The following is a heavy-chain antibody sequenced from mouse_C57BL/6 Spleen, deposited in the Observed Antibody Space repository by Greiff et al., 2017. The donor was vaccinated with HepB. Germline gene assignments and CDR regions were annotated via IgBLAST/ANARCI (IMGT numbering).Heavy chain of an antibody. V-gene: IGHV1-54*01. J-gene: IGHJ3*01. Sequence: QVQLKQSGAELVRPGTSVTLSCKASGYAFTNYLLVWVKQRPGQGLAWIGVINPGSGGTNYNEKFMGKAILTADKSSSPAYMQLSSLTSEDSAVYFCARSDDGLTGAYWGQGTLVTVSA. CDR3: ARSDDGLTGAY. CDR1: GYAFTNYL. CDR2: INPGSGGT. D-gene: IGHD2-3*01.